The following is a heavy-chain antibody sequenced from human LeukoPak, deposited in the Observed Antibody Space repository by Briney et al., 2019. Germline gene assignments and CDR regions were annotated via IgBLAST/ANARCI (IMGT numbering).Heavy chain of an antibody. Sequence: GGSLRLSCAASGFTFSDNYMIWIRQAPGKGQEWVSYITNTGSATYYADPVKGRFTISRDNAKNSLFLQMNSLRADDTAVYYCARARKGYYFDHWGQGTLVTVSS. CDR3: ARARKGYYFDH. J-gene: IGHJ4*02. D-gene: IGHD1-14*01. CDR2: ITNTGSAT. CDR1: GFTFSDNY. V-gene: IGHV3-11*04.